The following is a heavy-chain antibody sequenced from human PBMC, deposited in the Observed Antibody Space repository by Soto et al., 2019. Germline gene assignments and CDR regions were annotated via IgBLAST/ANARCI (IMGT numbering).Heavy chain of an antibody. CDR3: ARTSDYYYYMDV. Sequence: SETLSLTCTVSGGSISSSSYYWGWIRQPPGKGLEWIGSIYYSGSTYYNPSLKSRVTISVDTSKNQFSLKLSSVTAADTAVYYCARTSDYYYYMDVWGKGTTVTVSS. J-gene: IGHJ6*03. V-gene: IGHV4-39*01. CDR1: GGSISSSSYY. CDR2: IYYSGST.